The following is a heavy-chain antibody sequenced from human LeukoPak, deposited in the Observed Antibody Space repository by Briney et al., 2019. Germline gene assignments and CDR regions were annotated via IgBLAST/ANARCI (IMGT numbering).Heavy chain of an antibody. CDR1: GFTVSSNY. J-gene: IGHJ4*02. CDR2: IYSGGST. CDR3: ALEVGTTKKFDF. V-gene: IGHV3-53*01. D-gene: IGHD1-26*01. Sequence: GGSLRLSCAASGFTVSSNYMSWVRQAPGKGLEWVSVIYSGGSTYYADSVKGRFTISRDNSKNTLYLQMNSLRAEDTAVYYCALEVGTTKKFDFGGQGTLVTVSS.